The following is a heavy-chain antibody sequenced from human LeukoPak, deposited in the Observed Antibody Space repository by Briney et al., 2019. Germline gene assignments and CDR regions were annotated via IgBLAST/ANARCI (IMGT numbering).Heavy chain of an antibody. D-gene: IGHD3-10*01. CDR2: ISAYNGNT. CDR3: ARVTSYGQPDY. Sequence: GASVKVSCKASGYTFTSYGISWVRQAPGQGLEWMGWISAYNGNTNYAQKLQGRVTITTDTSTSTAYMELRSLRPDDTAVYYCARVTSYGQPDYWGQGTLVTVSS. CDR1: GYTFTSYG. V-gene: IGHV1-18*01. J-gene: IGHJ4*02.